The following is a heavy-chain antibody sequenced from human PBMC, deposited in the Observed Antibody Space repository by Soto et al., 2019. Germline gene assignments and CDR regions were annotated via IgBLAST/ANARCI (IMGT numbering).Heavy chain of an antibody. J-gene: IGHJ4*02. V-gene: IGHV4-59*01. CDR2: IYYTGTA. Sequence: QVQLLESGPGLVNPSQTLSLSCAVSGGSISPYYWSWLRQSPGKGLEWLGYIYYTGTADYNPSLENRVTLSVDTSTNRFSLELNSATAADTAVYYCARQPDDGDYGYYFEFWGPGILVTVSS. D-gene: IGHD4-17*01. CDR3: ARQPDDGDYGYYFEF. CDR1: GGSISPYY.